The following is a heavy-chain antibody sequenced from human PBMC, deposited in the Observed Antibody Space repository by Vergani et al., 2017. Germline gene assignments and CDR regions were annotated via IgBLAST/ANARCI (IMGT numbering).Heavy chain of an antibody. CDR3: ARGSHYDFWSGYYPYWYFDL. CDR2: IYYSGST. J-gene: IGHJ2*01. Sequence: QVQLQESGPGLVKPSETLSLTCTVSGGSISSSSYYWGWIRQPPGKGLEWIGSIYYSGSTYYNPSLKSRVTISVDTSKNQFSLKLSSVTAADTAVYYCARGSHYDFWSGYYPYWYFDLWGRGTLVTVSS. V-gene: IGHV4-39*07. CDR1: GGSISSSSYY. D-gene: IGHD3-3*01.